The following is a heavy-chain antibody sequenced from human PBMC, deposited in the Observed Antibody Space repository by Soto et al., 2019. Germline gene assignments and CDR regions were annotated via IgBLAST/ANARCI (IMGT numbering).Heavy chain of an antibody. CDR2: IWYDGSNK. CDR3: ARGYSRTQPADY. D-gene: IGHD6-13*01. V-gene: IGHV3-33*01. J-gene: IGHJ4*02. CDR1: GFTFSSYG. Sequence: GGSLRLSCAASGFTFSSYGMHWVRQAPGKGLEWVAVIWYDGSNKYYADSVKGRFTISRDNSKNTLYLQMNSLRAEDTAVYYCARGYSRTQPADYWGQGTLVTVSS.